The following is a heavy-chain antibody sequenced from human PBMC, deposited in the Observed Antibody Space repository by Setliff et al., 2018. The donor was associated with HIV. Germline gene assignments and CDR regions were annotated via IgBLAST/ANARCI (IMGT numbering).Heavy chain of an antibody. D-gene: IGHD3-9*01. Sequence: GGSLRLSCTASGFTFSFYEMNWVRQAPGKGLEWVSYISPSGSSKYYADSVKGRSSISRDNAKNSLSLQMDSLRAEDTAVYYCARENYDILTGYYDYWGQGALVTVSS. CDR1: GFTFSFYE. J-gene: IGHJ4*02. CDR3: ARENYDILTGYYDY. CDR2: ISPSGSSK. V-gene: IGHV3-48*03.